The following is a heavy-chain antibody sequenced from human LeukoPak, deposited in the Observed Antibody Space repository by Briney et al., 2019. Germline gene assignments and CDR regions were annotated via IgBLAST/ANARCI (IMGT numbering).Heavy chain of an antibody. CDR2: TKSHTDGGTT. CDR3: TTIGGIVGATSADY. Sequence: PGGSLRLSCAASGFTFSNAWMSWVRQAPGKGLEWVGRTKSHTDGGTTDYAAPVKGRFTISRDDSKNTLYLQMNSLKTEDTAVYYCTTIGGIVGATSADYWGQGTLVTVSS. V-gene: IGHV3-15*07. J-gene: IGHJ4*02. D-gene: IGHD1-26*01. CDR1: GFTFSNAW.